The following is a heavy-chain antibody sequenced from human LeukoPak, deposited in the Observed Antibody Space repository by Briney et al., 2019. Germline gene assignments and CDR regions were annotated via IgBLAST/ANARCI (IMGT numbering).Heavy chain of an antibody. CDR3: ARLRDSAGAVDI. Sequence: SETLSLTCTVSGGSITSGSYYWAWIRQPPGKELQWIVRVYYSGSTYYNPSLRSRVTMSVDTSKNQFSLKLSSVTAADTAVYYCARLRDSAGAVDIWGQGTMVTVA. D-gene: IGHD5-24*01. CDR1: GGSITSGSYY. J-gene: IGHJ3*02. CDR2: VYYSGST. V-gene: IGHV4-39*01.